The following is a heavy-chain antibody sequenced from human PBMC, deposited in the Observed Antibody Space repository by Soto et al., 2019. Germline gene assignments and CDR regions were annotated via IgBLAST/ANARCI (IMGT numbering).Heavy chain of an antibody. CDR1: GGSISGYY. CDR3: AREQWLVRGVFDY. J-gene: IGHJ4*02. D-gene: IGHD6-19*01. Sequence: QVQLQESGPGLVKPSETLSLTCSVSGGSISGYYWSWIRQPPGKGLEWIGYIYDTGSTKDNPSLKRRVTISIDTSKNQFSLMLSSVTAADTAVYYCAREQWLVRGVFDYWGQETLVTVSS. V-gene: IGHV4-59*01. CDR2: IYDTGST.